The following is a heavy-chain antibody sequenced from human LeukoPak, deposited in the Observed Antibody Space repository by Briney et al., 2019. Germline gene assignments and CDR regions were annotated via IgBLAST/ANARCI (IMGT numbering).Heavy chain of an antibody. Sequence: PGGSLRLSCAASGFAFSSYSMSWVRQAPGKGLEWVSSISGSGGSTYYADSVKGRFTISRDNSTNTLYLQMNSLRAEDTAVYYCAKDLHSGTYPERSQAVDYWGQGTLVTVSS. CDR3: AKDLHSGTYPERSQAVDY. D-gene: IGHD1-26*01. V-gene: IGHV3-23*01. CDR2: ISGSGGST. CDR1: GFAFSSYS. J-gene: IGHJ4*02.